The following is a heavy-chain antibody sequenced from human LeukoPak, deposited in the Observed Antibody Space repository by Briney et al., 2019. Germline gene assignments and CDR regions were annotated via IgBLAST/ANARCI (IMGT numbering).Heavy chain of an antibody. CDR3: AKSDQQLVSSY. CDR2: ISGSGGST. CDR1: GFTSSSYA. Sequence: PGGSLRLSCAASGFTSSSYAMSWVRQAPGEGLEWVSGISGSGGSTYYADSVKGRFTISRDNSKNTLYLQMNSLRAEDTAVYYCAKSDQQLVSSYWGQGTLVTVSS. V-gene: IGHV3-23*01. D-gene: IGHD6-13*01. J-gene: IGHJ4*02.